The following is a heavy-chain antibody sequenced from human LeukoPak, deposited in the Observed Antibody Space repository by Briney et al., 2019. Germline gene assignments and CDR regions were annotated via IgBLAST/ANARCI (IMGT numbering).Heavy chain of an antibody. CDR1: GFTFSSYA. D-gene: IGHD6-19*01. CDR2: ISGSGGST. CDR3: AKDQRRREQWLAYYYYGMDV. J-gene: IGHJ6*02. V-gene: IGHV3-23*01. Sequence: GGSLRLSCAASGFTFSSYAMSWVRQAPGKGLEWVSAISGSGGSTYYADSVKGRFTISRDNSKNTLYLQMNSLRAEDTAVYYCAKDQRRREQWLAYYYYGMDVWGQGTTVTVSS.